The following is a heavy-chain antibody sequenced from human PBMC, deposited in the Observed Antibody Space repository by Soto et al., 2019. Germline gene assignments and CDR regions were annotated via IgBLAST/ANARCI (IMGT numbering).Heavy chain of an antibody. J-gene: IGHJ4*02. Sequence: SETLSLTCAVSSGSISSSNWWSWVRQPPGKGLEWIGEIYHSGSTNYNPSLKSRVTISVDKSKNQFSLKLSSVTAADTAVYYCASKYSSSSFFDYWGQGTLVTVPQ. CDR3: ASKYSSSSFFDY. D-gene: IGHD6-6*01. CDR2: IYHSGST. CDR1: SGSISSSNW. V-gene: IGHV4-4*02.